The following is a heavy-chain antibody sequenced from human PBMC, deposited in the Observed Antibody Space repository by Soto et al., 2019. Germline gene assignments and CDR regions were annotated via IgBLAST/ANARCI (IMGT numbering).Heavy chain of an antibody. CDR3: AITYYDYVWGSYRYRDFDY. Sequence: SVKVSCKASGGTFSSYAISWVRQAPGQGLEWMGGIIPIFGTANYAQKFQGRVTITADKSTSTAYMELSSLRSEDTAVYYCAITYYDYVWGSYRYRDFDYWGQGTLVTVSS. D-gene: IGHD3-16*02. J-gene: IGHJ4*02. V-gene: IGHV1-69*06. CDR2: IIPIFGTA. CDR1: GGTFSSYA.